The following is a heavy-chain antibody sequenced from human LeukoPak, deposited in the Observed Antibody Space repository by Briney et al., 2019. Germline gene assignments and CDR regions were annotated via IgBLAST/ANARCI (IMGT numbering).Heavy chain of an antibody. V-gene: IGHV4-4*07. J-gene: IGHJ5*02. D-gene: IGHD6-19*01. CDR2: IYTSGST. Sequence: SETLSLTCTVSGGSLSSYYWSWIRQPAGKGLEWIGRIYTSGSTNYNPALKSRVTMSVDTSKNQFSLKLSSVTAADTAVYYCARDLAVGFQWFDPWGQGTLVTVSS. CDR3: ARDLAVGFQWFDP. CDR1: GGSLSSYY.